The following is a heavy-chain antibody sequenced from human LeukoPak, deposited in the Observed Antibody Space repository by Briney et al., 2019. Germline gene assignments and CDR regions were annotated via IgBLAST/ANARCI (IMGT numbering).Heavy chain of an antibody. CDR1: GGSISGYY. CDR3: ARLGSRSGSHCLDDY. V-gene: IGHV4-59*01. CDR2: IYYSESTNYNPSPSGST. Sequence: SETLSLTCTVSGGSISGYYWAWLRQPPGKGVEYIGYIYYSESTNYNPSPSGSTNYDPSLKSRVTISVDASKNQFSTKLSSVTAADTAVYFCARLGSRSGSHCLDDYWGQGTLVTVSS. D-gene: IGHD2-15*01. J-gene: IGHJ4*02.